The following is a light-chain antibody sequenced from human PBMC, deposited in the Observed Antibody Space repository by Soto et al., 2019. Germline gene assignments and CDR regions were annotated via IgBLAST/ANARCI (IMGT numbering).Light chain of an antibody. V-gene: IGLV2-23*02. Sequence: QSALTQPASVSGSPGQSITISCTGTSSDVGLYNLVSWYQQLPGKAPKLIIYDVNERPSGISYRFSGSKSGNTASLTISGLQDEDEDDYYCCSYVGSSILMFGGGTKLTVL. CDR3: CSYVGSSILM. CDR1: SSDVGLYNL. J-gene: IGLJ3*02. CDR2: DVN.